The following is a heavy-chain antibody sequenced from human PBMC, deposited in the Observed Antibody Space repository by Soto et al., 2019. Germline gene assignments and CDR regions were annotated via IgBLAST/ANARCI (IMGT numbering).Heavy chain of an antibody. CDR1: GISVSDYY. V-gene: IGHV3-53*04. J-gene: IGHJ4*02. CDR2: IYSGGSGGRT. CDR3: ARGGCSGSRNSNEFDY. D-gene: IGHD2-15*01. Sequence: EVKLVESGGGLVQPGGSLRLSCAVSGISVSDYYMSWVRQAPGKGLEWVSVIYSGGSGGRTFYGDSVKGRFTISRQNSNNTLYLQMSSLRAEDTAVYYCARGGCSGSRNSNEFDYWGQGTLVSVS.